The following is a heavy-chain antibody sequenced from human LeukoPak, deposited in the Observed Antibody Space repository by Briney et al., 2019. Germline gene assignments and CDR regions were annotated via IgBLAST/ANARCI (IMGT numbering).Heavy chain of an antibody. Sequence: SETLSLTCSVSGGSISNYYWSWIRQPPGKGLDWIGYIYYSGSTNYNPSLKSRVTISVDTSRNQFSLKLSSVTAADTAVYYCARHEKSSGWYYDYWGQGTLVTVSS. V-gene: IGHV4-59*08. CDR1: GGSISNYY. CDR2: IYYSGST. D-gene: IGHD6-19*01. CDR3: ARHEKSSGWYYDY. J-gene: IGHJ4*02.